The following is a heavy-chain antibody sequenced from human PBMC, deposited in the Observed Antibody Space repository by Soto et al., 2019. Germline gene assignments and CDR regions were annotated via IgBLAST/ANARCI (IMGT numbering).Heavy chain of an antibody. CDR3: ARDQSRTGTTLDY. J-gene: IGHJ4*02. V-gene: IGHV3-21*01. Sequence: EVQLVESGGGLVKPGGSLRLSCAASGFTFSSYSMNWVRQAPGKGLEWVSSISSSSSYIYYADSVKGRFTISRDNAKNSLYLQMNSLRAEDTAVYYCARDQSRTGTTLDYWGQGTLVTVSS. CDR2: ISSSSSYI. D-gene: IGHD1-7*01. CDR1: GFTFSSYS.